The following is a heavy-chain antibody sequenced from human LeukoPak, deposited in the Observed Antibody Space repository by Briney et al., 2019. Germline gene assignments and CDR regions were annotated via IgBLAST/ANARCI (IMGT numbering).Heavy chain of an antibody. CDR2: ISAYNGNT. CDR1: GYTFIGNY. V-gene: IGHV1-18*04. CDR3: ARVRYSGYDQIDY. D-gene: IGHD5-12*01. Sequence: ASAKVSCKASGYTFIGNYIHWVRQAPGQGLEWMGWISAYNGNTNYAQKLQGRVTMTTDTSTSTAYMELRSLRSDDTAVYYCARVRYSGYDQIDYWGQGTLVTVSS. J-gene: IGHJ4*02.